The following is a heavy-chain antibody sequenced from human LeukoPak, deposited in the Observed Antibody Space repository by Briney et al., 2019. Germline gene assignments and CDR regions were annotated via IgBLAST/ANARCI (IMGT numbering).Heavy chain of an antibody. D-gene: IGHD6-19*01. CDR3: ARRESRIAVEDY. V-gene: IGHV1-69*05. J-gene: IGHJ4*02. Sequence: SVKVSCKASGGTFSSYAISWVRQAPGQGLEWMGRIIPIFGTANYAQKFQGRVTITTDESTSTAYMELSSLRSDDTAVYYCARRESRIAVEDYWGQGTLVTVSS. CDR1: GGTFSSYA. CDR2: IIPIFGTA.